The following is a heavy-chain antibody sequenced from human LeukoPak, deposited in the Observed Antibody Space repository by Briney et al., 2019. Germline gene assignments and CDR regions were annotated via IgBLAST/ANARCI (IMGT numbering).Heavy chain of an antibody. CDR3: ARLVTRERRRYYCYMDV. J-gene: IGHJ6*03. D-gene: IGHD4-11*01. CDR2: MNPNSGNT. CDR1: GYTFTSYD. Sequence: ASVKVSCKASGYTFTSYDINWVRQATGQGLEWMGWMNPNSGNTGYAQKFQGRVTITRNTSISTAYLELSSLRSEDTAVYYCARLVTRERRRYYCYMDVWGKGTTVTVSS. V-gene: IGHV1-8*03.